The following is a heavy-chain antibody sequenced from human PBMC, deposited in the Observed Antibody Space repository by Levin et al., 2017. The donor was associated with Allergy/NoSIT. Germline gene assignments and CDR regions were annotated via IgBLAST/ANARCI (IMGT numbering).Heavy chain of an antibody. D-gene: IGHD3-9*01. J-gene: IGHJ4*02. CDR3: VRAQTGYVSPFDF. Sequence: PSETLSLTCSVSGGSTRLGGYYWGWIRQHPVKGLEWLGYIYYSGETFYNPSVESRLVISHDTSDNQFSLKLTSLTAADTAVYYCVRAQTGYVSPFDFWGPGTLVTVSS. CDR1: GGSTRLGGYY. CDR2: IYYSGET. V-gene: IGHV4-31*03.